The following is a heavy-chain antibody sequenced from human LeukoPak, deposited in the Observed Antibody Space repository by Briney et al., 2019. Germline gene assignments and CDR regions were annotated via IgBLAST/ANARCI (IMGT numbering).Heavy chain of an antibody. CDR2: ISGSSSII. Sequence: PGGSLRLSCAGTGFTFSSYSMNWVRQAPGKGLEWVSYISGSSSIIYNADSVKGRFTISRDNSKNTLYLQMNSLRAEDTAVYYFARDQVVAATSNWFDPWGQGTLVTVSS. CDR3: ARDQVVAATSNWFDP. CDR1: GFTFSSYS. V-gene: IGHV3-48*01. J-gene: IGHJ5*02. D-gene: IGHD2-15*01.